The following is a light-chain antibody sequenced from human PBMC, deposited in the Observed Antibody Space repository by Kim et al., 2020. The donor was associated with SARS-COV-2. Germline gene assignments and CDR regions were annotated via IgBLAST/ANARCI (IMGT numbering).Light chain of an antibody. V-gene: IGKV6-21*01. CDR2: FTS. J-gene: IGKJ1*01. CDR1: QNIATS. CDR3: HQSSSLPWT. Sequence: VTPKEKVTITCRASQNIATSLHWCQQKPGQSPKRLIRFTSQSFSGVPSRVSGSGSGTDFTLTINGLEAEDAAMYFCHQSSSLPWTFGQGTKVDIK.